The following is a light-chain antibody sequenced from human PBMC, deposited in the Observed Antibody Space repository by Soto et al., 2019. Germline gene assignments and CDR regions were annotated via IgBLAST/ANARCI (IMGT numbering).Light chain of an antibody. CDR3: TSYTRSNTYV. CDR1: SSDVGGYDY. J-gene: IGLJ1*01. V-gene: IGLV2-14*01. CDR2: EVS. Sequence: QSALTQPASVSGSPGQSITISCTGASSDVGGYDYVSWYQQHPGKAPKLMIYEVSNRPSGVSNRFSGSKSANTASLTISGLQAEDEADYYCTSYTRSNTYVIGTGTKLTVL.